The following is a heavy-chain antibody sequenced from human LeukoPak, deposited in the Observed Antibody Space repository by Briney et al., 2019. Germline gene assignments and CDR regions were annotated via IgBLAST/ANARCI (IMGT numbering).Heavy chain of an antibody. Sequence: GGSLRLSCAASGFTFSNAWMGWVRQAPGKGLEWVGRIKSKTDGGTTDYAAPVKGRFTISRDDSKNTLYLQMNSLKTEDTAVYYCTSHSSSWYLSYYYYYMDVWGKGTTVTISS. CDR1: GFTFSNAW. V-gene: IGHV3-15*01. CDR3: TSHSSSWYLSYYYYYMDV. D-gene: IGHD6-13*01. J-gene: IGHJ6*03. CDR2: IKSKTDGGTT.